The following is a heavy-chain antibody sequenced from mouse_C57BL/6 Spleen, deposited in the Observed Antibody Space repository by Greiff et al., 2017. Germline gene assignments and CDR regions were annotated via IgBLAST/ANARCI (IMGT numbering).Heavy chain of an antibody. J-gene: IGHJ4*01. CDR3: TSDDYDAPYYYAMDY. CDR1: GFNIKDDY. V-gene: IGHV14-4*01. D-gene: IGHD2-4*01. Sequence: EVQLQQSGAELVRPGASVKLSCTASGFNIKDDYMHWVKQRPEQGLEWIGWIDPENGDTEYASKFQGKATITADTSSNTAYLQLSSLTSEDTAVYYCTSDDYDAPYYYAMDYWGQGTSVTVSS. CDR2: IDPENGDT.